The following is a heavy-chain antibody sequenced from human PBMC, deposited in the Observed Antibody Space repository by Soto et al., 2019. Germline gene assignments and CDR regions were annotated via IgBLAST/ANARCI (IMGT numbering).Heavy chain of an antibody. CDR2: IYYSGST. CDR1: GGSISSYY. D-gene: IGHD3-9*01. Sequence: SETLSLTCTVSGGSISSYYWSWIRQPPGKGLEWIGYIYYSGSTNYNPSLKSRVTISVDTSKNQFSLKLSSVTAADTAVYYCARSKLRYFDWLLFDYWGQGTLVTVSS. V-gene: IGHV4-59*01. CDR3: ARSKLRYFDWLLFDY. J-gene: IGHJ4*02.